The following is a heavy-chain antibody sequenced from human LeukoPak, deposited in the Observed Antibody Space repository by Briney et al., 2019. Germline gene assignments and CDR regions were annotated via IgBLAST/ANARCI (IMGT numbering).Heavy chain of an antibody. CDR2: IFDSGTT. Sequence: PSETLSLTCNVSTMSIKNYYWSWIRQFPGKGLEGIGYIFDSGTTNYNPSLESRVTISADMSKNQFYLKVNSVTAADTAVYYCARGGRTQGSLSFYYMDVWGKGATVTVSS. D-gene: IGHD3-10*01. CDR1: TMSIKNYY. V-gene: IGHV4-59*01. CDR3: ARGGRTQGSLSFYYMDV. J-gene: IGHJ6*03.